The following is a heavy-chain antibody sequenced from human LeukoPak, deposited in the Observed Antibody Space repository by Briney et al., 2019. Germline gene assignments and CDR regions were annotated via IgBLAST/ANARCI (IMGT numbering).Heavy chain of an antibody. J-gene: IGHJ4*02. CDR3: ARERDRVIDY. Sequence: GGSLRLSCAASGFTFSSNSMNWVRQAPGKGLEWVSSISSSSSYIFYADSVKGRFTISRDNSRESLSLQMNGLSTDDTGLYYCARERDRVIDYWGQGTLVTVSS. CDR2: ISSSSSYI. V-gene: IGHV3-21*04. CDR1: GFTFSSNS. D-gene: IGHD5-12*01.